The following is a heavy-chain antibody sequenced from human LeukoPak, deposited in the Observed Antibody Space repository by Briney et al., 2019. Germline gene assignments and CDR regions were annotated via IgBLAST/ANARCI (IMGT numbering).Heavy chain of an antibody. V-gene: IGHV3-48*03. D-gene: IGHD4-17*01. CDR2: ISTSGSTI. CDR3: ARDYGDFHY. J-gene: IGHJ4*02. Sequence: GGSLRLSCAASGFIFSTYGMHWVRQAPGKGLEWVSYISTSGSTIYYADSVKGRFTISRDNAKNSLYLQMNSLRVEDTAVYYCARDYGDFHYWGQGALVTVSS. CDR1: GFIFSTYG.